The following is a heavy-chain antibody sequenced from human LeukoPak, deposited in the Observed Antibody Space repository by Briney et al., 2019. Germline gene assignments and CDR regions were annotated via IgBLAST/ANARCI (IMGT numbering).Heavy chain of an antibody. J-gene: IGHJ4*02. V-gene: IGHV1-69*05. CDR2: IIPIFGTA. D-gene: IGHD5-18*01. Sequence: ASVKVSCKASGGTFSSYAISWVRQAPGQGLEWMGGIIPIFGTANYAQKFQGRVTMTRDTSTSTVYMELSSLRSEDTAVYYCARSENTAMAFDYWGQGTLVTVSS. CDR3: ARSENTAMAFDY. CDR1: GGTFSSYA.